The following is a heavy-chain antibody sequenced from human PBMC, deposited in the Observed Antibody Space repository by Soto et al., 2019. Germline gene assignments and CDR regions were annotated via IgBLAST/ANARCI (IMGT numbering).Heavy chain of an antibody. CDR2: ITGSGGST. V-gene: IGHV3-23*01. CDR1: GFTFSSYA. Sequence: GGSLRLSCAASGFTFSSYAMNWVRQAPGKGLEWVSVITGSGGSTKYADSVKGRFTISRDNSKNTLYLQMNSLGAEDTAVYYCAKKYGTNAVCHKVGAGLFECGGEGTLVTGSS. CDR3: AKKYGTNAVCHKVGAGLFEC. J-gene: IGHJ4*02. D-gene: IGHD2-8*01.